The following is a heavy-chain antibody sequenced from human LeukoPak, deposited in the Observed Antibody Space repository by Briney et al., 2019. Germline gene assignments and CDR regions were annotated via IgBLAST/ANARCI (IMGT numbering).Heavy chain of an antibody. D-gene: IGHD3-10*01. CDR1: GGSISSSSYY. CDR3: ARYYYDSGSYGIDY. Sequence: SETLSLTCTVSGGSISSSSYYWGWIRQPRGKGLEWIGSIYYSGSTNYNPSLKSRVTISVDSSNNQFSLKLNSVTAADTAMYYCARYYYDSGSYGIDYWGQGTLVTVSS. V-gene: IGHV4-39*07. CDR2: IYYSGST. J-gene: IGHJ4*02.